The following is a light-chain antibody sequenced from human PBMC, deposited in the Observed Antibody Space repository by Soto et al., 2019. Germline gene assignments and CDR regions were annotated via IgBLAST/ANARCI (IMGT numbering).Light chain of an antibody. CDR2: SNN. Sequence: QSVLTQPPSASGTPGQRVTISFSGSSSNIGSKTVNWYQQLPGTAPKVLIYSNNQRPSGVPDRFSGSKSGTSGSLAISGLQSEDEADYYCAAWDDTLNGWVFGGGTQLTVL. V-gene: IGLV1-44*01. J-gene: IGLJ3*02. CDR1: SSNIGSKT. CDR3: AAWDDTLNGWV.